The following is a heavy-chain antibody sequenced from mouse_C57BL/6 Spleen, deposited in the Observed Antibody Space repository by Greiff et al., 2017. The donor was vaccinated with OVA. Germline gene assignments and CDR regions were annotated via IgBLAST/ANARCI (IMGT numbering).Heavy chain of an antibody. J-gene: IGHJ1*03. V-gene: IGHV1-18*01. D-gene: IGHD2-4*01. Sequence: VQLQQSGPELVKPGASVKISCKASGYTFTDYNMAWVKQSHGKSLEWIGDINPNNGGTIYNQKFKGKATLTVEKSSSTAYMELRSLTSEDTAVYYCAKVYDYGDGPWWFDDWGKGTTVTVSA. CDR1: GYTFTDYN. CDR3: AKVYDYGDGPWWFDD. CDR2: INPNNGGT.